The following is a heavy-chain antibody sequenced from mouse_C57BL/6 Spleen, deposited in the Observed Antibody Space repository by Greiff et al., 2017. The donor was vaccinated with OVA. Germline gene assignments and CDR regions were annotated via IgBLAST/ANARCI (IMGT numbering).Heavy chain of an antibody. CDR3: ARDYYGSSYSWFAY. V-gene: IGHV1-4*01. Sequence: QVQLKESGAELARPGASVKMSCKASGYTFTSYTMHWVKQRPGQGLEWIGYINPSSGYTKYNQKFKDKATLTADKSSSTAYMQLSSLTSEDSAVYDCARDYYGSSYSWFAYWGQGTLVTVSA. D-gene: IGHD1-1*01. J-gene: IGHJ3*01. CDR1: GYTFTSYT. CDR2: INPSSGYT.